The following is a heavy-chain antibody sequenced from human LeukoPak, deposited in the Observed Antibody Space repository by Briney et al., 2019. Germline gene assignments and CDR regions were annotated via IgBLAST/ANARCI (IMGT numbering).Heavy chain of an antibody. V-gene: IGHV3-23*01. CDR3: AKYRTTGAPPRNFDY. CDR1: GFTFSSFA. Sequence: GGSLRLSCAVSGFTFSSFAMIWVRQAPGKGLEWVSVIGSDSGGIQYADSVKGRFIIPRDNSKNMLYLQMNNLRADDTAVYYCAKYRTTGAPPRNFDYWGQGTQVTVSS. CDR2: IGSDSGGI. J-gene: IGHJ4*02. D-gene: IGHD1-14*01.